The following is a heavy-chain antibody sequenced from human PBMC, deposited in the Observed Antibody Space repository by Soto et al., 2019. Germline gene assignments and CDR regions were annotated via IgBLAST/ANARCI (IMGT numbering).Heavy chain of an antibody. D-gene: IGHD2-2*01. CDR3: ATEYCSGTSCYALKDYFHYYMDF. CDR2: IIPILGIV. CDR1: GDTFNSYS. V-gene: IGHV1-69*08. J-gene: IGHJ6*03. Sequence: QVQLVQSGAEVKKPGSSVKVSCKTSGDTFNSYSITWVRQAPGRGLEWMGRIIPILGIVNYAQKFQGRVTITADKFTNTAYMELSSLRSEDTAVYYCATEYCSGTSCYALKDYFHYYMDFWGKGTTVTVSS.